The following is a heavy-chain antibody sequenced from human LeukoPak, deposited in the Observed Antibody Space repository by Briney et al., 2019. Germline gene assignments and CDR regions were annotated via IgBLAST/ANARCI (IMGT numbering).Heavy chain of an antibody. J-gene: IGHJ5*02. CDR3: ARGLTYYDYVWGSYRYFWFDP. V-gene: IGHV4-34*01. CDR1: GGSFSGYY. D-gene: IGHD3-16*02. CDR2: INHSGST. Sequence: PSETLSLTCAVYGGSFSGYYWSWIRQPPGKGLEWIGEINHSGSTNYNPSLKSRVTISVDTSKNQFSLKLSSVTAADTAVYYCARGLTYYDYVWGSYRYFWFDPWGQGTLVTVSS.